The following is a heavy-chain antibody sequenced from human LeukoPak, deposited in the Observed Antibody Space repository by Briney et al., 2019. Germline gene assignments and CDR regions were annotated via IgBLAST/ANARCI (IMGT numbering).Heavy chain of an antibody. J-gene: IGHJ4*02. CDR3: VGAPY. V-gene: IGHV3-33*01. CDR1: GFTFSTYG. Sequence: PGGSLRLSCAASGFTFSTYGMHWVRQAPGKGLEWVAVIWNDGSNKYYADSVKGRFTISRDNSKNTLYLQMNTLRAEDTAMYFCVGAPYWGQGTLVTVSS. CDR2: IWNDGSNK.